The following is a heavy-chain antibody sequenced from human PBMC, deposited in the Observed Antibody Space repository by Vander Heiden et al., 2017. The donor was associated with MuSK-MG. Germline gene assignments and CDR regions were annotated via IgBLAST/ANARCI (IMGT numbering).Heavy chain of an antibody. CDR1: GGSISSSNW. J-gene: IGHJ4*02. V-gene: IGHV4-4*02. D-gene: IGHD6-19*01. CDR2: IYHSGST. Sequence: QVQLQESGPGLVKPSGTLSLTCAVSGGSISSSNWWSWVRQPPGKGLEWIGEIYHSGSTNYNPSLKSRVTISVDKPKNQFSLKLSSVTAADTAVYYCASHVPRIAVAGTLGDYWGQGTLVTVSS. CDR3: ASHVPRIAVAGTLGDY.